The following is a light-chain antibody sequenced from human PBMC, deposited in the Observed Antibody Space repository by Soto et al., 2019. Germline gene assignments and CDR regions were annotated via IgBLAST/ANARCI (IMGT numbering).Light chain of an antibody. CDR1: QSVSSN. Sequence: DTVMTQSPATLSVSPGERATLSCRASQSVSSNFAWYQQKPGQAPRLLIYGASTRATGIPARFIGSGSGTEFTLTISSLQSEDFAVYYCQQYNNWPPYTFGQGTKLEIK. CDR3: QQYNNWPPYT. J-gene: IGKJ2*01. CDR2: GAS. V-gene: IGKV3-15*01.